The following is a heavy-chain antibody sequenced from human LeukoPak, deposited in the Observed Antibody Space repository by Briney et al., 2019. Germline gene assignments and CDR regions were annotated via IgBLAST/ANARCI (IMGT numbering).Heavy chain of an antibody. CDR1: GYTFTSYD. D-gene: IGHD2-2*01. V-gene: IGHV1-8*01. CDR3: ARGRSDRETSSYMDV. J-gene: IGHJ6*02. Sequence: ASVKVSCKASGYTFTSYDINWVRQATGPGLEWMGWMNPNSGNTGYAQKFQGRVTMTRNTSISTAYMELSSLRSEDTAVYYCARGRSDRETSSYMDVWGQGTTVTVSS. CDR2: MNPNSGNT.